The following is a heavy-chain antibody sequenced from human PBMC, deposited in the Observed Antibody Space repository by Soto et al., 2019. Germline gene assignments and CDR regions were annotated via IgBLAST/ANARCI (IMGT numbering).Heavy chain of an antibody. V-gene: IGHV1-69*15. Sequence: QVQLVQSGAEVKKPGSSVKVSCKASGGTFSSSPLSWVRLAPGQGLECMGNIVPIFGTAKYAQRFQRRVTITADESTRTTYLALTSLRPEDTAIYYCARRNSRGAFESWGQGTMVTVS. CDR2: IVPIFGTA. D-gene: IGHD5-18*01. CDR1: GGTFSSSP. J-gene: IGHJ3*02. CDR3: ARRNSRGAFES.